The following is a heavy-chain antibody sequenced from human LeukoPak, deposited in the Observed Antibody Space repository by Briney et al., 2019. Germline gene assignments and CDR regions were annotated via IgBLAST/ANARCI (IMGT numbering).Heavy chain of an antibody. CDR2: IYTDGGT. CDR3: ARRVSEVAPTLRNGENWFDP. J-gene: IGHJ5*02. CDR1: GVSISSGDYY. D-gene: IGHD1-26*01. V-gene: IGHV4-61*02. Sequence: SETLSLTCTVSGVSISSGDYYWSWIRQPPGKGLEWIGRIYTDGGTLYNPSLKSRVTMSVDTSKNQFSLKLTSVTAADTAVYYCARRVSEVAPTLRNGENWFDPWGRGTLVTVSS.